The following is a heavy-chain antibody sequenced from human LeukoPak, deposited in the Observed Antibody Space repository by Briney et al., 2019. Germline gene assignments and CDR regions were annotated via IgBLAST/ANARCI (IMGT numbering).Heavy chain of an antibody. CDR1: GGSISSGDYY. V-gene: IGHV4-30-4*01. CDR2: IYYSGTT. Sequence: SETLSLTCTVSGGSISSGDYYWSWIRQPPGKGLEWIGYIYYSGTTYYNPSLKSRVTISVDTSKNQFSLKLSSVTAADTAVYYCARGVDSSGYWPKLYFDYWGQGTLVTVSS. CDR3: ARGVDSSGYWPKLYFDY. J-gene: IGHJ4*02. D-gene: IGHD3-22*01.